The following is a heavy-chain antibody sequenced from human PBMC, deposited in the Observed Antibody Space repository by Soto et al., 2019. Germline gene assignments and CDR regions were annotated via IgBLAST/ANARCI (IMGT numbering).Heavy chain of an antibody. CDR1: GGSISSGGYY. CDR2: IYYSGST. D-gene: IGHD3-9*01. CDR3: ARDSNFYDILTGYKMAYGMDV. J-gene: IGHJ6*02. V-gene: IGHV4-31*03. Sequence: PSETLSLTCTVSGGSISSGGYYWSWIRQHPGKGLEWIGYIYYSGSTYYNPSLKSRVTISVDTSKNQFSLKLSSVTAADTAVYYCARDSNFYDILTGYKMAYGMDVWGQGTTVTVSS.